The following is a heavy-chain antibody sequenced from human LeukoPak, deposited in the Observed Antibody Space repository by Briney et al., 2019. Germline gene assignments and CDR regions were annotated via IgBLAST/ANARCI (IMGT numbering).Heavy chain of an antibody. J-gene: IGHJ4*02. Sequence: GESLKISCKASEYNFTTYWIGWVRQMPEKGLEWMGLIYPGDSDARYSPSFQGQVTFSVDKSISTAYLQWSSLKASDTAMYYCARHQGDYVWGSYRQIDYWGQGTLVTVSS. V-gene: IGHV5-51*01. D-gene: IGHD3-16*02. CDR2: IYPGDSDA. CDR3: ARHQGDYVWGSYRQIDY. CDR1: EYNFTTYW.